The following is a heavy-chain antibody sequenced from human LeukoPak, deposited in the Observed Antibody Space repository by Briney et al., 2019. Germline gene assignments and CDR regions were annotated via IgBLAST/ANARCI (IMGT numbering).Heavy chain of an antibody. V-gene: IGHV3-49*04. CDR1: GFTFADYA. Sequence: GGSLRLSCRTSGFTFADYAMSWVRQAPGKGLEWVGFIRSETYGGTIEYAASVKGRFTISRDDSKSIAYLQMNSLKTEDTAVYYCARATPSLNDAFDIWGQGTMVTVSS. CDR3: ARATPSLNDAFDI. J-gene: IGHJ3*02. CDR2: IRSETYGGTI.